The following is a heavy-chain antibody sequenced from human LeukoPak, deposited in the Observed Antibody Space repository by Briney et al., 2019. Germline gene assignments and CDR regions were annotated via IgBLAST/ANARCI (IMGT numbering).Heavy chain of an antibody. Sequence: GGSLRLSCAASGFTFSSYSMNWVRQAPGKGLEWVSSISSSSSYIYYADSVEGRFTISRDNAKNSLYLQMNSLRAEDTAVYYCARDSVVGSNWFDPWGQGTLVTVSS. CDR2: ISSSSSYI. J-gene: IGHJ5*02. CDR3: ARDSVVGSNWFDP. D-gene: IGHD3-22*01. CDR1: GFTFSSYS. V-gene: IGHV3-21*01.